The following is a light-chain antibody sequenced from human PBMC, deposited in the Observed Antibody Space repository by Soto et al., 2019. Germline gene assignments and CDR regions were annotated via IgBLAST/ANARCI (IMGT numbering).Light chain of an antibody. J-gene: IGLJ2*01. Sequence: QSVLTQPPSASGTPGQRVTISCSGSSSNIGSNTLNWYQQLPGTAPPLLIYNNNQRPSGGPHRFSGSTSGTSASLAISGLQSEDAADYYWSAWDDSLNGLVFGGGTKLTVL. CDR2: NNN. CDR1: SSNIGSNT. CDR3: SAWDDSLNGLV. V-gene: IGLV1-44*01.